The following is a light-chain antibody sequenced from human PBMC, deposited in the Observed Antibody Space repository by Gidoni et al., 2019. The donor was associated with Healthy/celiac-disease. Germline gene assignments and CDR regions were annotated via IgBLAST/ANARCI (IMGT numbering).Light chain of an antibody. CDR2: DAS. CDR3: QQRSNWPLIT. V-gene: IGKV3-11*01. J-gene: IGKJ5*01. Sequence: EIVLPQSPATLSLSPGERATLSCRASQSVRSYLAWYQQKPGQAPRLLIYDASNRATGIPARFSGSGSGTDFTLTISSLEPEDFAVYYCQQRSNWPLITFGQGTRLEIK. CDR1: QSVRSY.